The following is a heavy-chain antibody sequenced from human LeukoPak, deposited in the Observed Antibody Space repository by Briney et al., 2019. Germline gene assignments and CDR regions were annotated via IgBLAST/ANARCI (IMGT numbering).Heavy chain of an antibody. V-gene: IGHV4-39*07. CDR1: GGSISSSSYY. J-gene: IGHJ3*02. Sequence: PSETLSLTCTVSGGSISSSSYYWGWIRQPPGKGLEWIGSIYHSGSTYYNPSLKSRVTISVDTSKNQFSLKLSSVTAADTAVYYCARLCGYCSSTSWDDAFDIWGQGTMVTVSS. D-gene: IGHD2-2*03. CDR3: ARLCGYCSSTSWDDAFDI. CDR2: IYHSGST.